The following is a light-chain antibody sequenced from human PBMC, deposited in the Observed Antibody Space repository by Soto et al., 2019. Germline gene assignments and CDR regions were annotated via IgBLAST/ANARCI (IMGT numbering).Light chain of an antibody. Sequence: QSVLTQPPSASGTPGQRVTISCSGSSSNIGSNTVNWYQQLPGTAPKLLIYSTNLRPSGVPDRFSGSKSGTSASLAISGLRAEDEGHYYCASWDVSLSAWVFGGGTKLTVL. CDR1: SSNIGSNT. V-gene: IGLV1-44*01. J-gene: IGLJ3*02. CDR2: STN. CDR3: ASWDVSLSAWV.